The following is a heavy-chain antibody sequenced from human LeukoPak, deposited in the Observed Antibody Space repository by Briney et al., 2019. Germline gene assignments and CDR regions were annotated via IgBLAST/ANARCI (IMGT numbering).Heavy chain of an antibody. V-gene: IGHV1-8*01. J-gene: IGHJ4*02. CDR2: MNPNSGNT. D-gene: IGHD3-3*01. Sequence: GASVKVSCKASGYTFTSYDINWVRRATGQGLEWMGWMNPNSGNTGYAQKFQGRVTMTRNTSISTAYMELSSLRSEDTAVYYCARRGAIFGGFDYWGQGTLVTVSS. CDR1: GYTFTSYD. CDR3: ARRGAIFGGFDY.